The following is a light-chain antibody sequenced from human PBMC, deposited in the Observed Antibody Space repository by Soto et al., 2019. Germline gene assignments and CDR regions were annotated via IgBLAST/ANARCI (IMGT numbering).Light chain of an antibody. CDR1: QSVSSN. CDR2: GAS. J-gene: IGKJ5*01. CDR3: QQYNNWPPSIT. Sequence: EIVMTQSPATLSVSPGERATLPCRASQSVSSNLAWYQQKPGQAPRLLIYGASTRATGIPARFSGSGSGTEFTLTISSLQSEDFAVYYGQQYNNWPPSITFGQGTRLEIK. V-gene: IGKV3-15*01.